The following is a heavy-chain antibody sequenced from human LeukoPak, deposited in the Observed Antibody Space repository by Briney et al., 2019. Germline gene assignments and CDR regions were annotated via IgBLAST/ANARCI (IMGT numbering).Heavy chain of an antibody. CDR2: IDGDGTNR. V-gene: IGHV3-74*01. CDR3: EGRATGLLEY. D-gene: IGHD2-15*01. J-gene: IGHJ4*02. Sequence: GGSLRLSCAASGFTFSRYWMHWVRQAPGKGLVWVSRIDGDGTNRDYADSVKGRFTISRDNAKNTVYLQMNSLRDEDTAVYYCEGRATGLLEYWGQGSLVTVSS. CDR1: GFTFSRYW.